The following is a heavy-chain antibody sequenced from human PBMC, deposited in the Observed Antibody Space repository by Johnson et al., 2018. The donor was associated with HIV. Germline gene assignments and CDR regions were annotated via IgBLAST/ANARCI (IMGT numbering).Heavy chain of an antibody. CDR1: DFTFSSYG. CDR2: IQYDGSTK. Sequence: VQLVESGGGVVQPGGSLRLSCAASDFTFSSYGMHWVRQAPGKGLEWVTFIQYDGSTKYYADFVKCRFTISRDNSKNTLYLQMNSLRAEDTAVYYCARDRGGIAEQSGAFDIWGQGTMVTVSS. V-gene: IGHV3-30*02. D-gene: IGHD6-13*01. J-gene: IGHJ3*02. CDR3: ARDRGGIAEQSGAFDI.